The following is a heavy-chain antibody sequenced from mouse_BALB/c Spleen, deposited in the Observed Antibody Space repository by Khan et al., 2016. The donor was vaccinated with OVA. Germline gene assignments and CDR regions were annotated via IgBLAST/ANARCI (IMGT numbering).Heavy chain of an antibody. CDR3: TRVYYRYDRYFDV. J-gene: IGHJ1*01. Sequence: QVQLKQSGPGLVQPSQSLSITCTVTDFSLSTYGIHWVRQSPGKGLEWLGVIWSGGSTDYNAAFISRLSISKDNSKSQVFFIMNSLQTEDTTIYYCTRVYYRYDRYFDVWGAGTTVTVAS. CDR1: DFSLSTYG. CDR2: IWSGGST. V-gene: IGHV2-4-1*01. D-gene: IGHD2-14*01.